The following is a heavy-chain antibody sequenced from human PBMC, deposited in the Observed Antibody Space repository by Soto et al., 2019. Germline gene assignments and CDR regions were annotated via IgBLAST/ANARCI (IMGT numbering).Heavy chain of an antibody. V-gene: IGHV1-69*08. CDR3: AREGNCSSTSCYAATQPDKYYFDY. Sequence: QVQLVQSGAEVKKPGSSVKVSCKASGGTFSSYTISWVRQAPGQGLEWMGRIIPILGISNYAQKFQGRVTITADKSTSTAYMELSSLRSEDTAVYYCAREGNCSSTSCYAATQPDKYYFDYWGQGTLVTVSS. CDR1: GGTFSSYT. CDR2: IIPILGIS. D-gene: IGHD2-2*01. J-gene: IGHJ4*02.